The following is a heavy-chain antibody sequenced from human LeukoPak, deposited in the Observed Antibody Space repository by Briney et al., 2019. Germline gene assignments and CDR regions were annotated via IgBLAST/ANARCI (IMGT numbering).Heavy chain of an antibody. CDR3: ARFTANRDGYNLLPDAFDV. J-gene: IGHJ3*01. CDR1: GYTFTSNG. Sequence: ASVKVSCKASGYTFTSNGFSWVRQALGQGLEWMGWISAYNGNTNYAQKLQGRVTMTTDTSTSTAYMELRSLRSDDTAVYYCARFTANRDGYNLLPDAFDVWGQGTTVTVSS. V-gene: IGHV1-18*01. D-gene: IGHD5-24*01. CDR2: ISAYNGNT.